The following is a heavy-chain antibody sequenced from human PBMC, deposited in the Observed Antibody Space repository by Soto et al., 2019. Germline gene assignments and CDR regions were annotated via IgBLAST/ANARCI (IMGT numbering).Heavy chain of an antibody. CDR3: ARDHGGGGLTLEY. CDR1: GFIFSDYY. J-gene: IGHJ4*02. D-gene: IGHD3-16*01. V-gene: IGHV3-11*01. Sequence: GSLRLSCTASGFIFSDYYISWIRQAPGKGLEWVSDISNSGRITHHADSVEGRFTISRDNAKDSLYLQMNSLRPEDSAIYYCARDHGGGGLTLEYWGQGTLVTVSS. CDR2: ISNSGRIT.